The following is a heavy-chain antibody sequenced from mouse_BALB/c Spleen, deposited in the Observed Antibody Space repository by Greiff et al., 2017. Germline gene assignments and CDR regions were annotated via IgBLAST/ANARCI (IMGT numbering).Heavy chain of an antibody. V-gene: IGHV1-7*01. J-gene: IGHJ4*01. Sequence: QVQLKESGAELAKPGASVKMSCKASGYTFTSYWMHWVKQRPGQGLEWIGYINPSTGYTEYNQKFKDKATLTADKSSSTAYMQLSSLTSEDSAVYYCARSVHPAMDYWGQGTSVTVSS. CDR3: ARSVHPAMDY. CDR2: INPSTGYT. CDR1: GYTFTSYW.